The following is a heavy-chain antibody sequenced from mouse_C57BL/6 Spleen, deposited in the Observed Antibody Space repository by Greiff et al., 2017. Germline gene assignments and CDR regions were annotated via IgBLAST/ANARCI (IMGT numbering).Heavy chain of an antibody. J-gene: IGHJ2*01. CDR3: ARVPLNYYGSRGDYFDY. CDR2: ISYDGSN. Sequence: EVKLMESGPGLVKPSQSLSLTCSVTGYSITSGYYWNWIRQFPGNKLEWMGYISYDGSNNYNPSLKNLNSITRATSKNQFFLKLNSVTTEDTATYYCARVPLNYYGSRGDYFDYWGQGTTLTVSS. CDR1: GYSITSGYY. D-gene: IGHD1-1*01. V-gene: IGHV3-6*01.